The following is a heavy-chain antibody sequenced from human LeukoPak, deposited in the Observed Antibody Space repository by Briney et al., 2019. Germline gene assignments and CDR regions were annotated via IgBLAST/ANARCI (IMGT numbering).Heavy chain of an antibody. CDR1: GGSFSGYY. D-gene: IGHD3-10*02. Sequence: LSLTCAVYGGSFSGYYWSWIRQPPGKGLEWVSYITFSSSIIYYADSVRGRFTISRDNAKNSLYLQMNSLRAEDTAVYYCAELGITMIGGVWGKGTTVTISS. J-gene: IGHJ6*04. CDR2: ITFSSSII. V-gene: IGHV3-11*04. CDR3: AELGITMIGGV.